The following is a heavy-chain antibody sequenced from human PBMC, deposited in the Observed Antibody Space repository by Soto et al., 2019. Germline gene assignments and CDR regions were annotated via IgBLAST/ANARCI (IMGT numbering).Heavy chain of an antibody. J-gene: IGHJ6*02. D-gene: IGHD3-16*01. Sequence: ASVKVSCKASGYTFTSYYMHWVRQAPGQGLEWMGIINPSGGSTSYAQKFQGRVTMTRDTSTSTVYMELSSLRSEDTAVYYCERVNLGGIAVAYGMDVWGQGTTVTVSS. CDR3: ERVNLGGIAVAYGMDV. V-gene: IGHV1-46*01. CDR2: INPSGGST. CDR1: GYTFTSYY.